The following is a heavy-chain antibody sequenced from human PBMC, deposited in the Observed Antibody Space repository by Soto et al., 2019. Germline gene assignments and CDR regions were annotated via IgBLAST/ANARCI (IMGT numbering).Heavy chain of an antibody. V-gene: IGHV3-23*01. J-gene: IGHJ4*02. Sequence: GGSLRLSCAASGFTFSSYAMSWVRQAPGKGLEWVSAISGSGGSTYYADSVKGRFTISGDNSKNTLYLQMNSLRAEDTAVYYCAKEDCSGGSCYSDPPVYWGQGTLVTVSS. D-gene: IGHD2-15*01. CDR3: AKEDCSGGSCYSDPPVY. CDR2: ISGSGGST. CDR1: GFTFSSYA.